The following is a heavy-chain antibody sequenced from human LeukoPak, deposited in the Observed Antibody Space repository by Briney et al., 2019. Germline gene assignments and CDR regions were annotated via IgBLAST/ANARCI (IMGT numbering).Heavy chain of an antibody. CDR2: IPHDGSNA. D-gene: IGHD3-3*01. CDR3: ATGSDYYYAS. V-gene: IGHV3-30*03. Sequence: GGSLRLSCVASGFTFTRNCMHWVRQVPGKGLEWVAAIPHDGSNALYADSVKGRFTISRDDSKNTQYLQMNSLRIEDSAMYYCATGSDYYYASWGRGTLVTVSS. J-gene: IGHJ5*02. CDR1: GFTFTRNC.